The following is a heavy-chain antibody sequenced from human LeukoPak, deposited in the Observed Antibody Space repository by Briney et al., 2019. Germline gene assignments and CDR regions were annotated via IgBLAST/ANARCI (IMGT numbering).Heavy chain of an antibody. D-gene: IGHD2-2*01. CDR2: INPNSGGT. CDR3: ARVPCLSTTCSPINWFDP. J-gene: IGHJ5*02. Sequence: ASVKVSCKASGGTFSSYAISWVRRAPGQGLEWMGWINPNSGGTSYAQKFQGRVTMTRDTSISTAYMELSRLRSDDTAVYYCARVPCLSTTCSPINWFDPWGQGTLVTVSS. V-gene: IGHV1-2*02. CDR1: GGTFSSYA.